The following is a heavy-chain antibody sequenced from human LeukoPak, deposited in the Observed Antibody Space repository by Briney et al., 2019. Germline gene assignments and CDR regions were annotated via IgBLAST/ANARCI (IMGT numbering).Heavy chain of an antibody. CDR2: IYYSGST. V-gene: IGHV4-59*12. CDR3: ARDQPLYCSGGSCYSEDYYYGMDV. D-gene: IGHD2-15*01. Sequence: PSETLSLTCTVSGGSISSYYWSWIRQPPGKGLEWIGYIYYSGSTYYNPSLKSRVTISVDTSKNQFSLKLSSVTAADTAVYYCARDQPLYCSGGSCYSEDYYYGMDVWGQGTTVTVSS. J-gene: IGHJ6*02. CDR1: GGSISSYY.